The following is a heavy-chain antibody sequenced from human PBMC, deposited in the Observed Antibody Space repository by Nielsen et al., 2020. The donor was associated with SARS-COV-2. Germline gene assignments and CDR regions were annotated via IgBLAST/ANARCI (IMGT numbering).Heavy chain of an antibody. CDR2: ISAYNGNT. CDR3: ARGDSTVTTYYFDY. CDR1: GYTFTSYD. J-gene: IGHJ4*02. D-gene: IGHD4-17*01. V-gene: IGHV1-18*01. Sequence: ASVKVSCKASGYTFTSYDISWGRQAPGQGLEWMGWISAYNGNTNYAQKLQGRVTMTTDTSTSTAYMELRSLRSDDTAVYYCARGDSTVTTYYFDYWGQGTLVTVSS.